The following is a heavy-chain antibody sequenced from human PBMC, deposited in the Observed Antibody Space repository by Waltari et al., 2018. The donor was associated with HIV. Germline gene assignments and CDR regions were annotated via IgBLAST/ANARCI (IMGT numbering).Heavy chain of an antibody. J-gene: IGHJ6*02. CDR2: MNPNSGKT. V-gene: IGHV1-8*01. CDR3: ARLPVPYYYYGMDV. Sequence: QVQLVQSGAEVKKPGASVKVSCKASGYTFTSSDINWVRQATGQGLGWMGWMNPNSGKTGYAQKFQCRVTMTRNTSISTAYMELSSLRSEDTAVYYCARLPVPYYYYGMDVWGQGTTVTVSS. CDR1: GYTFTSSD. D-gene: IGHD3-10*02.